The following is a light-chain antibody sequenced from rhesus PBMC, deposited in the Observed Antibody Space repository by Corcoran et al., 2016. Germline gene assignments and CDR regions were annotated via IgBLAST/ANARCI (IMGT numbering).Light chain of an antibody. CDR3: QQHDTSPWT. J-gene: IGKJ1*01. Sequence: DIQMTQSPSSLSGSVGDRVTITCRASQGISKWLAWYQQKQGKTPKLLIYRASNLETGVQSRFSGSGSGTDSTLTISSRQPEDFATYYCQQHDTSPWTFGQGTKVEIK. CDR2: RAS. V-gene: IGKV1-69*01. CDR1: QGISKW.